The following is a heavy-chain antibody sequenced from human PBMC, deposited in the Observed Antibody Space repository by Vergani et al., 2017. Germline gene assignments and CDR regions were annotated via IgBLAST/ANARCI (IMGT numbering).Heavy chain of an antibody. V-gene: IGHV1-69*08. D-gene: IGHD3-10*01. CDR3: ARDRKGVTMVRGVIPFDY. CDR1: GGTFSSCT. J-gene: IGHJ4*02. CDR2: IIPILGIA. Sequence: QVQLVQSGAEVKKPGSSVKVSCKASGGTFSSCTISWVRQAPGQGLEWMGRIIPILGIANYAQKFQGRVTITADKSTSTAYMGLSSLRSEDTAVYYCARDRKGVTMVRGVIPFDYWGQGTLVTVSS.